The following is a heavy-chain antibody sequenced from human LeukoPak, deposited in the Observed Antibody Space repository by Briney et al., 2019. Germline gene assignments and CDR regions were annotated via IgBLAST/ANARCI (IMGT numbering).Heavy chain of an antibody. J-gene: IGHJ4*02. CDR2: ISSSSSYI. D-gene: IGHD3-9*01. V-gene: IGHV3-21*01. Sequence: PGGSLRLSCAASGFTFSSYSMNWVRQAPGKGLEWVSSISSSSSYIYYADSVKGRFTISRDNAKNSLYLQMNSLRAEDTAVYYCARDNVLRYFDWLYEAYYFDYWGQGTLVTVSS. CDR1: GFTFSSYS. CDR3: ARDNVLRYFDWLYEAYYFDY.